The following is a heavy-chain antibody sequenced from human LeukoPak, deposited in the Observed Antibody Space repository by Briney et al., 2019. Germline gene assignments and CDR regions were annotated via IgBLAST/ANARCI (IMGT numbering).Heavy chain of an antibody. CDR3: VLEGGYYEY. CDR1: GFTFSSYA. J-gene: IGHJ4*02. D-gene: IGHD2/OR15-2a*01. Sequence: GGSLRLSCAASGFTFSSYAMSWVRQAPGKGLEWVSVISPDDVNTYYTDSVKGRFTISRDNSKTTVYLQMNSLRAEDTAIYYCVLEGGYYEYWGQGTLVTVSS. CDR2: ISPDDVNT. V-gene: IGHV3-23*01.